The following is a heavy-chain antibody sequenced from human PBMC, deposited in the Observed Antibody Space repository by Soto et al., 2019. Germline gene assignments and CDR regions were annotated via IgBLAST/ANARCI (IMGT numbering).Heavy chain of an antibody. CDR3: PHTVIAAAN. CDR1: GFSLSTSGVG. J-gene: IGHJ4*02. Sequence: QITLKESGPTLVKPTQTLTLTCTFSGFSLSTSGVGVGWIRQPPGKALEGLALIYWHDDKRYSPSLKSRLTSTRDTSKHHVVLTMTNMDPVDTATCYCPHTVIAAANWGQGTLVTVSS. V-gene: IGHV2-5*01. CDR2: IYWHDDK. D-gene: IGHD6-13*01.